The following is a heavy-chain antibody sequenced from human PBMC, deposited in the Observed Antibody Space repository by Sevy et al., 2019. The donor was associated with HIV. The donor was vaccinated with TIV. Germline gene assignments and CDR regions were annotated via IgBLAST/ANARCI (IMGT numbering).Heavy chain of an antibody. CDR2: INPKSGGT. CDR1: GYTFTGYY. Sequence: ASVKVSCKASGYTFTGYYLHWVRQAPGQGLEWMGWINPKSGGTNYAPKFQGRVTMTRDTSISTASMELGRLGSDDTAVYYCTGSAAEAKNFYCGGDCYSDYWGQGTLVTVSS. J-gene: IGHJ4*02. D-gene: IGHD2-21*02. CDR3: TGSAAEAKNFYCGGDCYSDY. V-gene: IGHV1-2*02.